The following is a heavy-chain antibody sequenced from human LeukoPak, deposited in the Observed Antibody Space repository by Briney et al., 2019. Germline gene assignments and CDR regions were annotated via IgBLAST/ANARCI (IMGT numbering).Heavy chain of an antibody. V-gene: IGHV4-34*01. CDR3: ARGLAAADGGVFDY. Sequence: SETLSLTCAVYGGSFSGYYWSWIRQPPGKGLEWIGEINHSGSTNYNPSLKSRVTMSVDTSKNQFSLKLSSLTAADMAVYYCARGLAAADGGVFDYWGQGTLVTVSS. CDR2: INHSGST. CDR1: GGSFSGYY. J-gene: IGHJ4*02. D-gene: IGHD6-13*01.